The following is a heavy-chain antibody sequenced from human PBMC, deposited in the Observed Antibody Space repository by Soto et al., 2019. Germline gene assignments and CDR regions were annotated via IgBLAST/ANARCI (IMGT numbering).Heavy chain of an antibody. CDR2: IYYSGST. CDR3: ANQVGATLWFDP. Sequence: SETLSLTCTVSGGSISSYYWSWIRQPPGKGLEWIGYIYYSGSTNYNPSLKSRVTISVDTSKNQFSLKLSSVTAADTAVYYCANQVGATLWFDPWGQGTLVTVS. V-gene: IGHV4-59*01. J-gene: IGHJ5*02. D-gene: IGHD1-26*01. CDR1: GGSISSYY.